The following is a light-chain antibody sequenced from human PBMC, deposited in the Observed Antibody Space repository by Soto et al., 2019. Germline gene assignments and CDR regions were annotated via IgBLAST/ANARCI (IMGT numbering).Light chain of an antibody. CDR2: DVN. J-gene: IGLJ1*01. V-gene: IGLV2-14*01. CDR3: SSYTSSSTYV. Sequence: QSVLPQPPSVSGSPGQSIALSCTATRSDVGYYNYVSWYQQHPGKAPKVMIYDVNNRPSGVSDRFSGSKSGNTASLTISGLQAEDEADYYCSSYTSSSTYVFGTGTKVTVL. CDR1: RSDVGYYNY.